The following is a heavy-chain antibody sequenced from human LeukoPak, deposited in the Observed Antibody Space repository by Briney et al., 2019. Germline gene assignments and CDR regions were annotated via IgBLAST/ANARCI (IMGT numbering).Heavy chain of an antibody. Sequence: PSETLSLTCTVSGDSISGYYWSWIRQPPGKGMEWIGYVYHTGHTHYSPSLKSRVTVSLDTSRNQVSLILSSVTAADTAVYYCARHRFGHLFDYWGQGTLVFVSS. D-gene: IGHD3-16*01. J-gene: IGHJ4*02. V-gene: IGHV4-59*01. CDR1: GDSISGYY. CDR3: ARHRFGHLFDY. CDR2: VYHTGHT.